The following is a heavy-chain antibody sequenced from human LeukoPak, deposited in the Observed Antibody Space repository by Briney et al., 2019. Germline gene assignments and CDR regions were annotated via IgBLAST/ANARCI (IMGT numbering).Heavy chain of an antibody. V-gene: IGHV1-2*02. CDR1: GYTFTGYY. CDR2: INPNSGGT. D-gene: IGHD3-3*01. CDR3: AILPRTIFGVVIRSNWSDP. J-gene: IGHJ5*02. Sequence: ASVKVSCKASGYTFTGYYMHWVRQAPGQGLEWMGWINPNSGGTNYAQKFQGRVTMTRDTSISTAYMELSRLRSDDTAVYYCAILPRTIFGVVIRSNWSDPWGQGTLVTVSS.